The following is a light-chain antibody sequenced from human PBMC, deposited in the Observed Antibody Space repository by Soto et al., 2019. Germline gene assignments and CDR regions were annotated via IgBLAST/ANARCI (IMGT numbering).Light chain of an antibody. V-gene: IGLV2-8*01. CDR1: SSDVGGYKY. J-gene: IGLJ1*01. Sequence: QSALTQPPSASGPPGQSFPISCTGTSSDVGGYKYVSWYQQHPDKAPKLMIFEVNKRPSGVPDRFSGSKSGNTASLTVSGLQAEDEADYYCSSYAGINNLGVFGTGTKVTVL. CDR2: EVN. CDR3: SSYAGINNLGV.